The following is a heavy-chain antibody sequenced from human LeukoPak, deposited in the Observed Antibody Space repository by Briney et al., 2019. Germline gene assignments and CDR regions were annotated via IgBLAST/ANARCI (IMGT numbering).Heavy chain of an antibody. CDR2: ISNDGRHQ. V-gene: IGHV3-30*18. Sequence: TGGSLRLSCAASGFTFSSYEMNWVRQAPGKGLEWVAVISNDGRHQFYADSVKGRFSISRDNAKNTLYLQMDSLRREDTALYYCAKDRGTGWYYFDSWGQGILVTVSS. CDR1: GFTFSSYE. J-gene: IGHJ4*02. D-gene: IGHD6-19*01. CDR3: AKDRGTGWYYFDS.